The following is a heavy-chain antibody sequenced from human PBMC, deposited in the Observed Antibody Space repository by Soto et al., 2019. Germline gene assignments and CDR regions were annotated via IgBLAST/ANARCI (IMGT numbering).Heavy chain of an antibody. CDR3: AKDLRPDGRYDLDY. V-gene: IGHV3-23*01. Sequence: EVQLLESGGGLAQPGGSLRLSCAASGFIFRTYAMNWVRQAPGKGLEWVSVMVGDGSSSDYADSVRGRFTISRDNSKNTLYLQMNNLIAEDTAVYYCAKDLRPDGRYDLDYWGQGTLVTVSS. CDR1: GFIFRTYA. J-gene: IGHJ4*02. CDR2: MVGDGSSS. D-gene: IGHD1-26*01.